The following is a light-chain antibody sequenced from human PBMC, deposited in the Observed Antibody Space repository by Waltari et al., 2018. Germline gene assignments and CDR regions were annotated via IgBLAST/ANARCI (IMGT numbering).Light chain of an antibody. CDR1: QSVSSSY. CDR2: ATS. J-gene: IGKJ2*01. Sequence: EAVLTQSPGTLSLSPGERVTLSCRASQSVSSSYLAWYQQKPGQAPRLLVYATSPRATGIPDRFSGSGSGTDFTLTISRLEPEDFAVYYCQQYNNWLYTFGQGTKLEIK. V-gene: IGKV3-20*01. CDR3: QQYNNWLYT.